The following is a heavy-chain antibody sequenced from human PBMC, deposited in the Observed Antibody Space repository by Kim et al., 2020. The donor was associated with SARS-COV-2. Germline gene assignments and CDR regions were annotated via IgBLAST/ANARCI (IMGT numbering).Heavy chain of an antibody. CDR3: ARELLWFGELLCCPYYYGMDV. J-gene: IGHJ6*02. Sequence: SETLSLTCTVSGGSISSSSYYWGWIRQPPGKGLEWIGSIYYSGSTYYNPSLKSRVTISVDTSKNQFSLKLSSVTAADTAVYYCARELLWFGELLCCPYYYGMDVWGQGTTVTVSS. CDR2: IYYSGST. CDR1: GGSISSSSYY. D-gene: IGHD3-10*01. V-gene: IGHV4-39*02.